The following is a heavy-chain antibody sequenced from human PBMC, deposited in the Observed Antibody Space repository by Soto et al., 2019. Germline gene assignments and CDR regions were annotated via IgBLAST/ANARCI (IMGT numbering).Heavy chain of an antibody. CDR3: ARDGGPRGDYYYAMDV. CDR2: IYSGGTT. D-gene: IGHD3-10*01. V-gene: IGHV4-31*03. CDR1: GGSISRSSAYY. J-gene: IGHJ6*02. Sequence: QVPLQESGPGLVKPSQTLSLTCTVSGGSISRSSAYYWSWIRQHPEKGLEWIGYIYSGGTTNYNPSLRSRVTISLDTANNQFSLNLSSVTAADTALYYCARDGGPRGDYYYAMDVWGQGTTVTVSS.